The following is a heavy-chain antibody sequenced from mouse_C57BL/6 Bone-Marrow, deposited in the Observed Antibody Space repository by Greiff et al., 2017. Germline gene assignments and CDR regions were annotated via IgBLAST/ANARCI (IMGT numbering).Heavy chain of an antibody. V-gene: IGHV1-9*01. Sequence: QVQLKQSGAELMKPGASVKLSCKATGYTFTGYWIEWVKQRPGHGLEWIGEILPGSGSTNYNEKFKGKATFTADTSSTTAYMQLISLTTEDSAIYYCARREYGNFYAMDYWGQGTSVTVSS. J-gene: IGHJ4*01. CDR2: ILPGSGST. D-gene: IGHD2-1*01. CDR1: GYTFTGYW. CDR3: ARREYGNFYAMDY.